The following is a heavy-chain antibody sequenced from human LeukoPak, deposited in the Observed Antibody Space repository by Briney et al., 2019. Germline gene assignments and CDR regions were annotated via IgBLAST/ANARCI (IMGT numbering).Heavy chain of an antibody. Sequence: PGGSLRLSCAASGFTFSSYWMSWVRQAPGKGLEWVANIKQDGSEKYYVDSVKGRFTISRDNAKNSLYLQMNSLRAEDTAVHYCARGGFSDWLGREDAFDIWGQGTMVTVSS. V-gene: IGHV3-7*01. CDR1: GFTFSSYW. CDR3: ARGGFSDWLGREDAFDI. CDR2: IKQDGSEK. D-gene: IGHD3/OR15-3a*01. J-gene: IGHJ3*02.